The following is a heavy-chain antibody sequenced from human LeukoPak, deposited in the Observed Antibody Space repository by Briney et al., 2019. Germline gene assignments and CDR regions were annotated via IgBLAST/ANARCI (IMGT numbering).Heavy chain of an antibody. D-gene: IGHD3-16*02. V-gene: IGHV4-30-4*08. CDR1: GGSISSGDYY. J-gene: IGHJ4*02. CDR2: IYYSGST. CDR3: ARVVGLSRFDY. Sequence: PSETLSLTCTVSGGSISSGDYYWSWLRQPPGKGLEWIGYIYYSGSTYYNPSLKSRVTISADTSKNQFSLKMSSVTAADTAVYYCARVVGLSRFDYWGQGTLVTVSS.